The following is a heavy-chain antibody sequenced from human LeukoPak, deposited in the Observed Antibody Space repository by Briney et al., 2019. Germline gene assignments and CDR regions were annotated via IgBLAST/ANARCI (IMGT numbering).Heavy chain of an antibody. CDR1: GGSISSFY. V-gene: IGHV4-59*01. J-gene: IGHJ4*02. CDR2: IYHSGST. CDR3: ARDPYGSGSHFDY. Sequence: SETLSLTCTVSGGSISSFYWSWTRQPPGRGLEWIGYIYHSGSTNYNPSLKSRVTISIDTSKNQFSLKLSSVTTADTAVYYCARDPYGSGSHFDYWGQGTLVTVSS. D-gene: IGHD3-10*01.